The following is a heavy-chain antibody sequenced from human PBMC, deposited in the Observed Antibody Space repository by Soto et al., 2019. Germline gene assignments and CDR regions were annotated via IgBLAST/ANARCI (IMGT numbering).Heavy chain of an antibody. Sequence: EVQLLESGGGLVQPGGSLRLSCAASGVTFSNFAMNWVRQAPGKGLEWVSGISHSGTSTYYADSVKGRVTISRDNSKNTLYLQMNSLRAEDTAVYYCAKGSWVHHGSEGGNWLDPWGQGTLVTVSS. CDR1: GVTFSNFA. CDR2: ISHSGTST. D-gene: IGHD3-10*01. J-gene: IGHJ5*02. CDR3: AKGSWVHHGSEGGNWLDP. V-gene: IGHV3-23*01.